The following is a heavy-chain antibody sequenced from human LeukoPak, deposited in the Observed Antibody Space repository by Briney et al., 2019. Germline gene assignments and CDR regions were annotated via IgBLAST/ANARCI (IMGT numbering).Heavy chain of an antibody. CDR2: INSDGSST. V-gene: IGHV3-74*01. D-gene: IGHD3-10*01. CDR1: GFTFSSYW. Sequence: GGSLRLSCAASGFTFSSYWMHWVRQAPGKGLVWVSHINSDGSSTNYADSVKGRFTISRDNAKNSPYLQMNSLRAEDTAVYYCARALWFGEFFDYWGQGTLVTVSS. CDR3: ARALWFGEFFDY. J-gene: IGHJ4*02.